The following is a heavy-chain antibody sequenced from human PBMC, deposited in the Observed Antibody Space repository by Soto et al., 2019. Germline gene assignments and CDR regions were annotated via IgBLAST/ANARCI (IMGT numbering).Heavy chain of an antibody. CDR1: AGTFSSYA. D-gene: IGHD2-2*01. V-gene: IGHV1-69*13. Sequence: AVKVSCKASAGTFSSYAISWVRQAPGQGREGRGGLIPIFGTANHSQKFQGRVTITADESTSTASMELSSLRSENTDVYYCARGGDIVVVPAAPALYYYYGMDVWGQGTTVTVSS. J-gene: IGHJ6*02. CDR2: LIPIFGTA. CDR3: ARGGDIVVVPAAPALYYYYGMDV.